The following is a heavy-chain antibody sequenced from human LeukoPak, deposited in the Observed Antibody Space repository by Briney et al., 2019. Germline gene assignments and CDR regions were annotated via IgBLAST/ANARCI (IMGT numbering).Heavy chain of an antibody. Sequence: GASVKVSCKASGYTFTSYDINWLRQATGQGLEWMGWMNPNSGNTGYAQKFQGRVTMTRNTSISAAYMELSSLRSEDTAVYYCARAVVRGVIGAFDIWGQGTMVTVSS. CDR1: GYTFTSYD. CDR2: MNPNSGNT. J-gene: IGHJ3*02. D-gene: IGHD3-10*01. CDR3: ARAVVRGVIGAFDI. V-gene: IGHV1-8*01.